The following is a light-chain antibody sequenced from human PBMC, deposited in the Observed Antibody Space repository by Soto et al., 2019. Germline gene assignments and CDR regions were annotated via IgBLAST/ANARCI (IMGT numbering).Light chain of an antibody. CDR2: GAS. J-gene: IGKJ1*01. CDR1: QSVSSTY. V-gene: IGKV3-20*01. Sequence: EIVLTQSPGTLSLSPGERATLSCRPSQSVSSTYLAWYQQKPGQAPRLLIHGASNRATGIPDRFSGRGSGTDFTLTISRLEPEDFAVYYCQHYGGSLGTFGQGTKVEIK. CDR3: QHYGGSLGT.